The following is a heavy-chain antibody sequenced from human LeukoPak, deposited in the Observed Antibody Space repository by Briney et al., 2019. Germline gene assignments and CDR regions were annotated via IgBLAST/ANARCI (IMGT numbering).Heavy chain of an antibody. CDR3: ARDVGQVDAFDI. D-gene: IGHD3-10*01. V-gene: IGHV4-59*12. CDR2: IYYSGST. J-gene: IGHJ3*02. CDR1: GGSISSYY. Sequence: SETLSLTCTVSGGSISSYYWSWIRQTPGKGLEWIGYIYYSGSTNYKSSLKSRVSISVDTSTNQLSLELSSVTAADTAVYYCARDVGQVDAFDIWGQGTMVTVSS.